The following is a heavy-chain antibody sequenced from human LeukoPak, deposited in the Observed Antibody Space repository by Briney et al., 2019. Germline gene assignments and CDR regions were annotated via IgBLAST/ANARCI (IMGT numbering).Heavy chain of an antibody. CDR1: GYTFTGYY. CDR3: ARDYTRAAAVPYGMDV. Sequence: GASVKVSCKASGYTFTGYYMHWVRQAPGQGLEWRGWINPNSVGTNYAQKFQGRVTMNRDTSISTAYMELSRLRSDDTAVYYCARDYTRAAAVPYGMDVWGQGTTVTVSS. CDR2: INPNSVGT. D-gene: IGHD6-13*01. V-gene: IGHV1-2*02. J-gene: IGHJ6*02.